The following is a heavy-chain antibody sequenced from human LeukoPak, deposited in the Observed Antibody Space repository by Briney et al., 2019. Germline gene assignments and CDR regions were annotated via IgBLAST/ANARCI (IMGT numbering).Heavy chain of an antibody. V-gene: IGHV3-48*03. D-gene: IGHD6-19*01. CDR1: GFTFSSYA. Sequence: GGSLRLSCAASGFTFSSYAMSWVRQAPGKGLEWVSYISSSGRSIYYADSVKGRFTISRDNAKNSLYLQMNSLRAEDTAVYYCARDDSAWYAYWGPGTLVTVSS. CDR3: ARDDSAWYAY. CDR2: ISSSGRSI. J-gene: IGHJ4*02.